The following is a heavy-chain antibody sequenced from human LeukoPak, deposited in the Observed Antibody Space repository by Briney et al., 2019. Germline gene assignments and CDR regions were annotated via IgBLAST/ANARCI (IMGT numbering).Heavy chain of an antibody. Sequence: GGSLRLSCTASGFTFSGSAMHWVRQASGKGLEWVGRIRSKANNYATAYAASVKGRFTISREDSKNTAYLQMNSLKTEDTAVYYCTRRNKDDSSGYYYDWGQGTLVTVSS. CDR3: TRRNKDDSSGYYYD. CDR1: GFTFSGSA. V-gene: IGHV3-73*01. J-gene: IGHJ4*02. CDR2: IRSKANNYAT. D-gene: IGHD3-22*01.